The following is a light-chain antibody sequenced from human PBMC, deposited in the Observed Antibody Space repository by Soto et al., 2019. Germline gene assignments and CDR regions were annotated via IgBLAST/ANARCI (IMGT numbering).Light chain of an antibody. CDR2: DIN. J-gene: IGLJ1*01. CDR3: QSYDNRLSDSYV. CDR1: SSNIGAGYD. V-gene: IGLV1-40*01. Sequence: QAVVTQPPSVSGAPGQRVTISCTGSSSNIGAGYDVHWYQQLPGTAPKLLIYDINDRPSGVPDRFSGSKSGTSASLAITGLQAEDEADYYCQSYDNRLSDSYVFGTGTKLTVL.